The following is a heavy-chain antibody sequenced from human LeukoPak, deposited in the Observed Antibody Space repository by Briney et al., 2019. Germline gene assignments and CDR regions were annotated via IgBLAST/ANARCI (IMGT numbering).Heavy chain of an antibody. CDR3: AKSDTYYYDSSGSYFDY. D-gene: IGHD3-22*01. Sequence: GGSLRLSCAASGFTFSSYSMNWVRQAPGKGLEWVSYISSSSSTIYYADSVKGRFTISRDNSKNTLYLQMNSLRAEDTAVYYCAKSDTYYYDSSGSYFDYWGQGTLVTVSS. CDR1: GFTFSSYS. V-gene: IGHV3-48*01. CDR2: ISSSSSTI. J-gene: IGHJ4*02.